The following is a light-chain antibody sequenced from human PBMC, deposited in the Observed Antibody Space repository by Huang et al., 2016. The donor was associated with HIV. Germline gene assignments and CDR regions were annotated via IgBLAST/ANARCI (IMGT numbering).Light chain of an antibody. J-gene: IGKJ2*01. Sequence: DTVMTQSPPTLSVSPGERATLSCRASQSVGSNLAWYQQRPGRAPRLLIYGASTRATGIPARFSASGSGTEFTLTITGLQSEDSAIYYCQQYNNWPPYTFGQGTKLEIK. CDR3: QQYNNWPPYT. V-gene: IGKV3-15*01. CDR1: QSVGSN. CDR2: GAS.